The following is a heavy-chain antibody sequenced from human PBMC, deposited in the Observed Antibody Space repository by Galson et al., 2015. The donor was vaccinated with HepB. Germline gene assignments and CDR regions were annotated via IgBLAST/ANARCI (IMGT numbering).Heavy chain of an antibody. V-gene: IGHV3-48*03. Sequence: SLRLSCAASGFTFGAYEMNWVRQAPGKGLEWISYISSNGYMIYYAESVKGRFTVSRDNARDSLYLQMNSLRVEDTAVYYCVRDDALWSWYFYSWGQGILVTVSS. J-gene: IGHJ4*02. D-gene: IGHD3-10*01. CDR3: VRDDALWSWYFYS. CDR1: GFTFGAYE. CDR2: ISSNGYMI.